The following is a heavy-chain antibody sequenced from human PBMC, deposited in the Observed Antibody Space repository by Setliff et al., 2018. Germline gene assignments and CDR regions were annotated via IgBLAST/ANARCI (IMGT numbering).Heavy chain of an antibody. V-gene: IGHV1-69*05. Sequence: ASVKVSCKASGATFSSYGISWVRQAPGQGLEWMGGTIPMFGTTEYAQKFQGRLTIITDESTNTAFMQLSSLRSDDTAVYYCVREGVDIRSSTDYRYYMDVWGKGTTVTVSS. J-gene: IGHJ6*03. CDR2: TIPMFGTT. D-gene: IGHD5-12*01. CDR3: VREGVDIRSSTDYRYYMDV. CDR1: GATFSSYG.